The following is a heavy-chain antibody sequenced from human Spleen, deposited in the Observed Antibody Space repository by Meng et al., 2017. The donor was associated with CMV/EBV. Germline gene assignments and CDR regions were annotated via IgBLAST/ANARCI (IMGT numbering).Heavy chain of an antibody. J-gene: IGHJ4*01. CDR2: IGRDGSET. D-gene: IGHD2-15*01. CDR1: GFTLSSYW. Sequence: GESLKISCVTSGFTLSSYWMCWVRQAPGKGLEWLAKIGRDGSETDYVDSLEGRFTISKDNARDSLYLQMNSLRVEDTAVYYCARYYCESGSCFIDYWGHGTLVTVSS. V-gene: IGHV3-7*01. CDR3: ARYYCESGSCFIDY.